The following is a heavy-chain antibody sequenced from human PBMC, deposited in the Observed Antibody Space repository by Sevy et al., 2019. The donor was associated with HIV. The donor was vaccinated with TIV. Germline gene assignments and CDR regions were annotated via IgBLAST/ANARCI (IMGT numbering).Heavy chain of an antibody. Sequence: SETLSLTCTVSGGSISSYYWSWIRQPPGKGLEWIGYIYYSGSTNYNPSLKSRVTISVDTSKNQCSLKLSSVTAADTAVYYCARVTGYYYYYMDVWGKGTTVTVSS. V-gene: IGHV4-59*01. D-gene: IGHD3-9*01. CDR1: GGSISSYY. CDR3: ARVTGYYYYYMDV. CDR2: IYYSGST. J-gene: IGHJ6*03.